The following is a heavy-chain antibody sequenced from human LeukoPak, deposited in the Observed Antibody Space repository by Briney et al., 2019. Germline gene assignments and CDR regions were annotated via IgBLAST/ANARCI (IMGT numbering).Heavy chain of an antibody. CDR1: GFTFSNSW. D-gene: IGHD2-8*01. J-gene: IGHJ2*01. V-gene: IGHV3-74*01. CDR3: ADGQGWHFDL. Sequence: SGGSLRLSCAASGFTFSNSWMYWVRQAPGKGLVWVSRTNSDGSQTDYADSVKGRFTISRDNAKLYLQMNSLRADDTAVYYCADGQGWHFDLWGLGTLITVSS. CDR2: TNSDGSQT.